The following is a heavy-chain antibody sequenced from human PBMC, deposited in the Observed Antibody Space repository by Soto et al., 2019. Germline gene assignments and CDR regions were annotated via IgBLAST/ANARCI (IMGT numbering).Heavy chain of an antibody. Sequence: SETLSLTCIVSGESISSSSYYWGWPRQPPGKGLEWIGSIYYSGRTYYNPSFKSRVTISIDTSKNQFSLKLSSVTDTDTAVYYSARKRTTVVTQAYSDHWGQGALVNVSS. V-gene: IGHV4-39*01. CDR2: IYYSGRT. J-gene: IGHJ4*02. D-gene: IGHD2-21*02. CDR1: GESISSSSYY. CDR3: ARKRTTVVTQAYSDH.